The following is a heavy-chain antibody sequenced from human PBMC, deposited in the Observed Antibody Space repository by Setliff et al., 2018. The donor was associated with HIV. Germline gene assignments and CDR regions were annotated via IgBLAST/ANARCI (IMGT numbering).Heavy chain of an antibody. CDR1: GFTFSSHW. Sequence: GGSLRLSCAASGFTFSSHWMTWVRQAPGKGLEWVANINEDGSEKFYVDSVKGRFTMSRDNAKNSLYLEMNSLKVEDTAVYYCARDATRGGDFDFWGQGTLVTVSS. CDR2: INEDGSEK. CDR3: ARDATRGGDFDF. V-gene: IGHV3-7*01. D-gene: IGHD1-26*01. J-gene: IGHJ4*02.